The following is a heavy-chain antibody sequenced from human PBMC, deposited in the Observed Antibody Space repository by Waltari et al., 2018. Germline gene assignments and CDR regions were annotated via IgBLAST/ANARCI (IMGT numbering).Heavy chain of an antibody. V-gene: IGHV1-69*01. Sequence: QVQLVQSGAEVKKPGSSVKVSCKASGGTFSSYAISWVRPARGQGLEWMGGIITIFGTANYAQKFQGRVTRTADASTSTAYMELSSLRAEDTAVYYCARAPSWAWAEWFIDYWGQGTLVTVSS. CDR1: GGTFSSYA. CDR2: IITIFGTA. J-gene: IGHJ4*02. CDR3: ARAPSWAWAEWFIDY. D-gene: IGHD3-3*01.